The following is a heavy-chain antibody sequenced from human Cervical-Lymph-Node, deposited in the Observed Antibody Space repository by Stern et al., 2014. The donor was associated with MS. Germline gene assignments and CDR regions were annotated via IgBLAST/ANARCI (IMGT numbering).Heavy chain of an antibody. Sequence: EVQLVESGAEVKKPGESLKISCKGSGYSFTSYWIGWVRQMRGKGLEWMGIIYPGASYTRFSPSFQGQVPISADKSISTAYLQWSSLKASDTAIFYCARGSAGAGAFFDYWGQGTLVTVSS. D-gene: IGHD2-8*02. J-gene: IGHJ4*02. CDR1: GYSFTSYW. CDR3: ARGSAGAGAFFDY. CDR2: IYPGASYT. V-gene: IGHV5-51*01.